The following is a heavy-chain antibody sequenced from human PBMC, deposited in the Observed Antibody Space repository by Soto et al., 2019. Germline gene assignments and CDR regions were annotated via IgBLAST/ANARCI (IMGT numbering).Heavy chain of an antibody. V-gene: IGHV3-21*01. CDR1: GFTFSSYS. CDR3: ARDSLKYYDFWSGGNYGMDV. CDR2: ISSSSSYI. J-gene: IGHJ6*02. D-gene: IGHD3-3*01. Sequence: GGSLRLSCAASGFTFSSYSMNWVRQAPGKGLEWVSSISSSSSYIYYADSVKGRFTISRDNAKNSLYLQMNSLRAEDTAVYYCARDSLKYYDFWSGGNYGMDVWGQGTTVTVSS.